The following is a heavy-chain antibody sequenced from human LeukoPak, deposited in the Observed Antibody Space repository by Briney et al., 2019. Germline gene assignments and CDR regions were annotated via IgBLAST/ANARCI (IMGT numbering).Heavy chain of an antibody. CDR3: ARDPDYYDSSGYGDY. CDR2: INPNSGGT. D-gene: IGHD3-22*01. J-gene: IGHJ4*02. CDR1: GYTFTGYY. Sequence: ASVKVSCKASGYTFTGYYMHWVRQAPGQGLEWMGWINPNSGGTNYAQKFQGRVTMTRDTSISTAYMELSRLRSDDTAVYYCARDPDYYDSSGYGDYWGQGTLATVSS. V-gene: IGHV1-2*02.